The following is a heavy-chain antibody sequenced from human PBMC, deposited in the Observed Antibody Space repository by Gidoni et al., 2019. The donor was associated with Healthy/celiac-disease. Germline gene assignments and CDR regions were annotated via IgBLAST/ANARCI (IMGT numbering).Heavy chain of an antibody. CDR1: GFTFSSYS. J-gene: IGHJ4*02. Sequence: EVQLVESGGGLVQPGGSLSLHCAASGFTFSSYSMNWVRQAPGKGLVCVSYSSSSSRTRDYADSVKGRFTIARDNDKNSLYLQMNSLRDEDTAVYYCAREEVGATTPFDYWGQGTLVTVSS. D-gene: IGHD1-26*01. CDR3: AREEVGATTPFDY. CDR2: SSSSSRTR. V-gene: IGHV3-48*02.